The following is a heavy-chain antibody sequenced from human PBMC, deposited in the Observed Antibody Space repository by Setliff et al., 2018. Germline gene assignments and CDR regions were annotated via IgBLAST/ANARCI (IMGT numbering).Heavy chain of an antibody. J-gene: IGHJ6*03. Sequence: SETLSLTCTVSGGSIRSYYWNWIRQPPGKGLEWIGYIYYSGSTNYNPSLKSRVTISVDTSKNNFSLKLSSVTAADTAVYYCARMSGFLYMDVWGKGTTVTVSS. CDR1: GGSIRSYY. V-gene: IGHV4-59*08. CDR3: ARMSGFLYMDV. CDR2: IYYSGST. D-gene: IGHD3-3*01.